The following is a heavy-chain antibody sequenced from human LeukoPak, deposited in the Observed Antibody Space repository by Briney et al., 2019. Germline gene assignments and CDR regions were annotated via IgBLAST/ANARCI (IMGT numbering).Heavy chain of an antibody. CDR1: GFTFSSYS. CDR2: ISSSSSYI. J-gene: IGHJ5*02. Sequence: GGSLRLSCAASGFTFSSYSMNWVRQAPGKGLEWVSSISSSSSYIYYADSVKGRFTISRDNAKNSLYLQMNSLRAEDTAVYYCARGAVGNWFDPWGQGTLVTVSS. CDR3: ARGAVGNWFDP. V-gene: IGHV3-21*01. D-gene: IGHD4-23*01.